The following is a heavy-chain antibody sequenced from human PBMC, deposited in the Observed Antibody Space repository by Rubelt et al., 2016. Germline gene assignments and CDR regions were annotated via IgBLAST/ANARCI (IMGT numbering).Heavy chain of an antibody. CDR2: ISSNGGST. J-gene: IGHJ4*02. V-gene: IGHV3-64*04. CDR3: TSSQGVWKY. D-gene: IGHD6-13*01. Sequence: SGFTFSSYAMHWVRQAPGKGLEYVSAISSNGGSTYYADSVKGRFTISRDNSKNTLYLQMNSLRAEDTAVYYCTSSQGVWKYWGQGTLVTVSS. CDR1: GFTFSSYA.